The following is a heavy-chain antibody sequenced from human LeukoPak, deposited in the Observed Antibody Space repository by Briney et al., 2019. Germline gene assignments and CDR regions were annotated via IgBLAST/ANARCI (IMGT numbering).Heavy chain of an antibody. J-gene: IGHJ4*02. V-gene: IGHV7-4-1*02. CDR3: ARVPGY. CDR2: ISTNTGNP. Sequence: ASVKVSCKASGYTFTSYSINWVRQAPGQGLEWMGWISTNTGNPTYAQGFTGRFAFSLDTSASAAYLQISSLKPEDTAVYYCARVPGYWGQGTLVTVSS. CDR1: GYTFTSYS. D-gene: IGHD1-14*01.